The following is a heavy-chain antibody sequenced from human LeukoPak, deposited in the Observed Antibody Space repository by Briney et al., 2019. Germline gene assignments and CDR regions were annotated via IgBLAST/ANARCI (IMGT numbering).Heavy chain of an antibody. Sequence: GGSLRLSCAASGFTFSSYSMDWVRQAPGKGLEWVGRSRNKANSYTTEYAASVKGRFTISRDDSKNSLYLQMNSLKTEDTAVYYCARSAWVDCFDYWGQGTLVTVSS. V-gene: IGHV3-72*01. CDR2: SRNKANSYTT. D-gene: IGHD2-15*01. CDR3: ARSAWVDCFDY. CDR1: GFTFSSYS. J-gene: IGHJ4*02.